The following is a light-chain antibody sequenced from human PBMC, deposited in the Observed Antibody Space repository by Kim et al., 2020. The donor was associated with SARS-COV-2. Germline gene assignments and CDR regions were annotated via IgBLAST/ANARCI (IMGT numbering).Light chain of an antibody. CDR3: QQRGGWPLT. J-gene: IGKJ4*01. CDR1: QNVRNY. V-gene: IGKV3-11*01. Sequence: LSPGERVTLSCRASQNVRNYIAWYHQTPGRAPRLLMYDASNRATGIPARFSGGGSGTDFTLTISSLEPEDFGIYYCQQRGGWPLTFGGGTKVDIK. CDR2: DAS.